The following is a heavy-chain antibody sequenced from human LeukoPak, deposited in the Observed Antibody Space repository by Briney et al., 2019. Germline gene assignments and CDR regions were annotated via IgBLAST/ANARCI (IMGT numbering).Heavy chain of an antibody. J-gene: IGHJ4*02. CDR3: ASTRPNFVDY. CDR2: INHSGST. V-gene: IGHV4-34*01. D-gene: IGHD3-9*01. CDR1: GGSFSGYY. Sequence: SETLSLTCAVYGGSFSGYYWSWIRQPPGKGLGWIGEINHSGSTNYNPSLKSRVTISVDTSKNQFSLKLSSVTAADTAVYYCASTRPNFVDYWGQGTLVTVSS.